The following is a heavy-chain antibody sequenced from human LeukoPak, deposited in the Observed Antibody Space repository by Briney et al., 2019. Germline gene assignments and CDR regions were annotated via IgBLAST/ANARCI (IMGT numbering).Heavy chain of an antibody. D-gene: IGHD5-12*01. CDR3: ARGGYSFDY. CDR2: RHADGSEE. J-gene: IGHJ4*02. V-gene: IGHV3-7*01. Sequence: PGGSLRLSCAASGFSLSGYWMSWVRQAPEKGLEWVARRHADGSEESYEGSVKGRFTISGDNAKNSLYLQMNSLRVEDTAVYYCARGGYSFDYLGQGTLVTVSS. CDR1: GFSLSGYW.